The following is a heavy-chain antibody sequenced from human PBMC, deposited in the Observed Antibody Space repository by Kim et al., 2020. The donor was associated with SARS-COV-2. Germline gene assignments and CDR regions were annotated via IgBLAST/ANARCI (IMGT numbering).Heavy chain of an antibody. J-gene: IGHJ6*01. V-gene: IGHV4-61*01. Sequence: SETLSLTCTVSGGSVSSGSYHWSWIRQPPGKGLEWIGYIYYSGSTNYNPSLKSRVTISVDTSKNQFSLKLSSVTAADTAVYYCARREWALRYYYYGMDV. CDR3: ARREWALRYYYYGMDV. CDR1: GGSVSSGSYH. D-gene: IGHD2-8*01. CDR2: IYYSGST.